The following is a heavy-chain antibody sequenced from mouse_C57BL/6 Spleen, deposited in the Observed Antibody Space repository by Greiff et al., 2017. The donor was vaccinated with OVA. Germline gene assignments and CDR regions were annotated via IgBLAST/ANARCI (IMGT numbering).Heavy chain of an antibody. D-gene: IGHD6-1*01. CDR3: ARKADNFPYAMDY. Sequence: QVQLQQSAAELAKPGASVKLSCKASGYTFTSYWMHWVKQRPGQGLEWIGYINPSSGYTKYNQKFKDKATLTADKSSSTAYMQLSSLTYEDSAVYYCARKADNFPYAMDYWGQGTSVTVSS. V-gene: IGHV1-7*01. CDR1: GYTFTSYW. CDR2: INPSSGYT. J-gene: IGHJ4*01.